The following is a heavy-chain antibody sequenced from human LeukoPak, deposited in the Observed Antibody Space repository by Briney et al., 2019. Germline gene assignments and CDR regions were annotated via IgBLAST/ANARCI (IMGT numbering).Heavy chain of an antibody. CDR2: IIPIFGTA. CDR3: ARDTDIVVVPAAHYYYYGMDV. V-gene: IGHV1-69*13. Sequence: SVKVSCKASGGTFSSYAISWVRQAPGQGLEWMGGIIPIFGTANYAQKFQGRVTITANESTSTAYMELSSLRSEDTAVYYCARDTDIVVVPAAHYYYYGMDVWGQGTTVTVSS. CDR1: GGTFSSYA. D-gene: IGHD2-2*01. J-gene: IGHJ6*02.